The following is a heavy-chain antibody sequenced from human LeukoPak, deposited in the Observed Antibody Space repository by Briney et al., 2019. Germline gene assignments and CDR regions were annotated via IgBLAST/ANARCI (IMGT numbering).Heavy chain of an antibody. CDR3: ATNYYYYYYTDV. V-gene: IGHV4-34*01. J-gene: IGHJ6*03. CDR1: GGSFSGYY. CDR2: INHSGST. Sequence: SETLSLTCAVYGGSFSGYYWSWIRQPPGKGLEWIGEINHSGSTNYNPSLKSRVTVSVDTSKNQFSLKLSSVTAADTAVYYCATNYYYYYYTDVWGKGTTVTVSS.